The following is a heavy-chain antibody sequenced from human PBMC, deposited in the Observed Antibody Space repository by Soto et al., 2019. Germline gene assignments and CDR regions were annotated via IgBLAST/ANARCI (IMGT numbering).Heavy chain of an antibody. Sequence: GGSLRLSCAASGFTFSTFWMHWVRQAPGKGLVWVSHINNDGTSTSYADSVKGRFTISRDNAKNTLYLQMNSLRVEDMAVYYCARDRYYFDSSGYPVHWFDPWGQGTLVTVSS. CDR1: GFTFSTFW. CDR2: INNDGTST. D-gene: IGHD3-22*01. CDR3: ARDRYYFDSSGYPVHWFDP. J-gene: IGHJ5*02. V-gene: IGHV3-74*01.